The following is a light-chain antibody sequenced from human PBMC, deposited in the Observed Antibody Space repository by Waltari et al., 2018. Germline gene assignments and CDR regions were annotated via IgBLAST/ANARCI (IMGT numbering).Light chain of an antibody. Sequence: DVVMTQSPLFLPVTLGQPASISCKSSQSLVHSDGKTYLNWFQQRPVQSPRRLIYKISNLDSEVADRFSGSGSGTDFTLKISRVEAEDVGVYYCMQATHWPLTFGQGTKVEIK. V-gene: IGKV2-30*02. J-gene: IGKJ1*01. CDR2: KIS. CDR1: QSLVHSDGKTY. CDR3: MQATHWPLT.